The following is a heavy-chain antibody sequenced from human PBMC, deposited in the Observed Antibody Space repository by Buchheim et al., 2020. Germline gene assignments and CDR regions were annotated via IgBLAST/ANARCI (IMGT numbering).Heavy chain of an antibody. CDR1: GLTFSSYA. D-gene: IGHD6-19*01. CDR3: ARRGSGWFLDY. CDR2: ISYDGSNK. Sequence: QVQLVESGGGVVQPGRSLRLSCAASGLTFSSYAMHWVRQAPGKGLVWVAVISYDGSNKYYADSVKGRFTISRDNSTNTLYLQMNSLRAEDTAVYYCARRGSGWFLDYWGEGAL. V-gene: IGHV3-30*04. J-gene: IGHJ4*02.